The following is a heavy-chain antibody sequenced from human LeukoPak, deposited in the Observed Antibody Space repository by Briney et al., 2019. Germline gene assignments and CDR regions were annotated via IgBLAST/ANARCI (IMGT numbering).Heavy chain of an antibody. V-gene: IGHV3-7*01. D-gene: IGHD3-22*01. CDR3: ARSGNYYDSGGYYYDY. Sequence: GGSLRLSCAASGFTFSSYWMSWVRQAPGKGLEWVANIKQDGSEKYYVDSVKGRFTISRDNAKNSLYLQMNSLRAEDTAVYYCARSGNYYDSGGYYYDYWGQGTLVTVSS. CDR1: GFTFSSYW. CDR2: IKQDGSEK. J-gene: IGHJ4*02.